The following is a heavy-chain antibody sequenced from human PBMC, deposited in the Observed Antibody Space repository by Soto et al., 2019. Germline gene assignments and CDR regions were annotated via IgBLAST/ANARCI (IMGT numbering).Heavy chain of an antibody. CDR2: IYWDYDK. CDR3: AHRREGMSSYFFDY. J-gene: IGHJ4*02. Sequence: QITLKESGPTLVKPTQTLTLTCTFSGFSLNNRGVGVGWIRQPPGKALEWLALIYWDYDKRFSPSLRSRLTITKDTSRNQVVLTMANMEPVDTGTYDCAHRREGMSSYFFDYWGQGTLVTVSS. CDR1: GFSLNNRGVG. V-gene: IGHV2-5*02. D-gene: IGHD6-6*01.